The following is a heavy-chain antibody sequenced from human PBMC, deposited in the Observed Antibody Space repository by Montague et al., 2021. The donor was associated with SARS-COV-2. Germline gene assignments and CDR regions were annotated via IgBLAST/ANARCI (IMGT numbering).Heavy chain of an antibody. CDR1: GGSISSYY. D-gene: IGHD6-19*01. CDR2: IYTSGST. J-gene: IGHJ4*02. CDR3: ARARGGEGIAVRTFDS. Sequence: SETLSLTCTVSGGSISSYYWTWIRQPAGAGLEWIGHIYTSGSTKYNPSLKSRVTVSVDTSHNQFSLKLSSVSAADTAVYYCARARGGEGIAVRTFDSWGQGTLVSVSS. V-gene: IGHV4-4*07.